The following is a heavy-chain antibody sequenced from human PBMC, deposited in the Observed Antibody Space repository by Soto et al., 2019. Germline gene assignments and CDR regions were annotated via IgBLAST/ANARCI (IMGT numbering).Heavy chain of an antibody. J-gene: IGHJ6*02. CDR1: SASSSGYY. CDR2: INHSGST. CDR3: ASDDPAAATTDYYGMEV. V-gene: IGHV4-34*01. Sequence: LSLTCAVWSASSSGYYWSWIRQPPGKGLEWMGEINHSGSTNYNPSLKRRVTISVDTSKDQFSLKLSSVTAADTAVYYCASDDPAAATTDYYGMEVWGQGTTVT. D-gene: IGHD6-13*01.